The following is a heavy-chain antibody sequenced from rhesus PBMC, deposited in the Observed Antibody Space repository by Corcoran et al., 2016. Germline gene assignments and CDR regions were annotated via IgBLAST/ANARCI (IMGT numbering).Heavy chain of an antibody. CDR1: GGSFSSYW. J-gene: IGHJ2*01. D-gene: IGHD6-25*01. Sequence: QVQLQESGPGLVKPSETLSLTCAVSGGSFSSYWWSWIRQPPGKGLDWIGEINGNSGSTNDNPSLKSRGTISKDSSKNQFALKLSSVTAADTAVYYCARAYSGSLYWYFDLWGPGTPITISS. CDR3: ARAYSGSLYWYFDL. CDR2: INGNSGST. V-gene: IGHV4-80*01.